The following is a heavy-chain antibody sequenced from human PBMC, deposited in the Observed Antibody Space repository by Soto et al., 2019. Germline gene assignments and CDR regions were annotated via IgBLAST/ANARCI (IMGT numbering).Heavy chain of an antibody. D-gene: IGHD3-10*02. CDR2: IYNSGST. CDR3: SRFLSGVVDHHFDY. Sequence: SETLSLTRTVSGGSISVYYWSWIRLPPGKGLEWIGYIYNSGSTNSNPSLKSRVTISVDTSKNQFSLNLSSVTAADTAVYYCSRFLSGVVDHHFDYWGQGTLVTVSS. J-gene: IGHJ4*02. CDR1: GGSISVYY. V-gene: IGHV4-59*01.